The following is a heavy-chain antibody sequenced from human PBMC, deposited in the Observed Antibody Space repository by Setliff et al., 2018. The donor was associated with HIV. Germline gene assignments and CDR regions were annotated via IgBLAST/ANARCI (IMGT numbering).Heavy chain of an antibody. Sequence: PSETLSLTCTVSGGSISSGGYFWSWIRQPAGKGLEWIGHIYTSGRTNYNPSLKSRVTISVDTSKNQFSLKLTSVTAADTAVYYCARYGFYYDTSGYPGTRWFDPWGQGTLVTVSS. CDR1: GGSISSGGYF. CDR3: ARYGFYYDTSGYPGTRWFDP. V-gene: IGHV4-61*09. D-gene: IGHD3-22*01. CDR2: IYTSGRT. J-gene: IGHJ5*02.